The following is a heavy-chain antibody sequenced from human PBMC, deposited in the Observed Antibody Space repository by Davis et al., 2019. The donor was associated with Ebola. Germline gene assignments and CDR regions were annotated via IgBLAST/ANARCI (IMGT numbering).Heavy chain of an antibody. CDR1: GYTFTSYY. J-gene: IGHJ5*02. CDR3: TRGIARRHYGSWFDP. V-gene: IGHV1-46*01. Sequence: AASVKVSCKASGYTFTSYYMHWVRQAPGQGLEWMGIINPSGGSTSYAQKFQGRVTMTRDTSTSTVYMELSSLRSDDTAVYYCTRGIARRHYGSWFDPWGQGTPVTVSS. D-gene: IGHD4-17*01. CDR2: INPSGGST.